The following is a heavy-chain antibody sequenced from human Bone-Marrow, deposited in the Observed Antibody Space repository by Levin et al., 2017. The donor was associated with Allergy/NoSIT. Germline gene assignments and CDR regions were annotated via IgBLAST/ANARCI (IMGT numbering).Heavy chain of an antibody. CDR2: IIPILGIA. V-gene: IGHV1-69*02. J-gene: IGHJ6*02. CDR1: GGTFSSYT. CDR3: ARGVFPLDYSNYDGPPYYYGMDV. Sequence: SVKVSCKASGGTFSSYTISWVRQAPGQGLEWMGRIIPILGIANYAQKFQGRVTITADKSTSTAYMELSSLRSEDTAVYYCARGVFPLDYSNYDGPPYYYGMDVWGQGTTVTVSS. D-gene: IGHD4-11*01.